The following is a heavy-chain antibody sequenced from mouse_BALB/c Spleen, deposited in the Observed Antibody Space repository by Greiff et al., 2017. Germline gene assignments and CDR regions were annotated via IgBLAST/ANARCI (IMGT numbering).Heavy chain of an antibody. CDR2: ISYSGST. V-gene: IGHV3-8*02. J-gene: IGHJ4*01. D-gene: IGHD1-2*01. Sequence: VQLKESGPSLVKPSQTLSLTCSVTGDSITSGYWNWIRKFPGNKLEYMGYISYSGSTYYNPSLKSRISITRDTSKNQYYLQLNSVTTEDTATYYCARFEGITTALYAMDYWGQGTSVTVSS. CDR1: GDSITSGY. CDR3: ARFEGITTALYAMDY.